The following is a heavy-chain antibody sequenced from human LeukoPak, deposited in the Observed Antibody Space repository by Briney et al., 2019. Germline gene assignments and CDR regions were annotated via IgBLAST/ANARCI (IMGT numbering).Heavy chain of an antibody. D-gene: IGHD2-15*01. J-gene: IGHJ4*02. CDR1: GFTFSSYA. CDR2: ISGSGGST. V-gene: IGHV3-23*01. Sequence: GGSLRLSCAASGFTFSSYAMSWVRQAPGKGLEWVSVISGSGGSTYYADSVKGRFTISRDNSKNTLYLQMNSLRAEGTAVYYCAKVRLYCSGGSSCYYHPVDYWGQGTLVTVSS. CDR3: AKVRLYCSGGSSCYYHPVDY.